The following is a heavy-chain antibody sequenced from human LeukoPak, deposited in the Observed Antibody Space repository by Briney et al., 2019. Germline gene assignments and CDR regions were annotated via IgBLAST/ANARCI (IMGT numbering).Heavy chain of an antibody. J-gene: IGHJ6*03. V-gene: IGHV5-51*01. Sequence: GESLKISCQASGYSFMTYWIGWVRQMPGKGLEWMGIIYPGDSDTRYSPSFQGQVTISADKSISTAYLQWSSLKASDTAMYYCARRNYYYYYMDVWGKGTTVTVSS. CDR2: IYPGDSDT. CDR3: ARRNYYYYYMDV. CDR1: GYSFMTYW.